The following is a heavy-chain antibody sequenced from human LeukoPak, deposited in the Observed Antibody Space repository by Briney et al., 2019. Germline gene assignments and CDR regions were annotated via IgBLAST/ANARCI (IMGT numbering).Heavy chain of an antibody. CDR2: INPSGGST. V-gene: IGHV1-46*01. Sequence: ASVKVSCKASGYTFTSYYMHWVRQAPGQGLEWMGIINPSGGSTSYAQKFQGRVTMTRDTSTSTVYMELSSLRSEDTAVYYCAREIIPCGGDCYGDDYWGQGTLVTVPS. CDR3: AREIIPCGGDCYGDDY. CDR1: GYTFTSYY. J-gene: IGHJ4*02. D-gene: IGHD2-21*02.